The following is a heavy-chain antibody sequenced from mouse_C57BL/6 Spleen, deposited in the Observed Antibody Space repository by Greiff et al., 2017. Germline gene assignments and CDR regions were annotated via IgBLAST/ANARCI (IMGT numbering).Heavy chain of an antibody. Sequence: EVQLMESGGDLVKPGGSLKLSCAASGFTFSSYGMSWVRQTPDKRLEWVATISSGGSYTYYPDSVKGRFTISSDKAKNTLYLQMSSLKSEDTAMYYCARHGYYGNYGAYWGQGTLVTVSA. CDR1: GFTFSSYG. CDR3: ARHGYYGNYGAY. J-gene: IGHJ3*01. V-gene: IGHV5-6*01. D-gene: IGHD2-1*01. CDR2: ISSGGSYT.